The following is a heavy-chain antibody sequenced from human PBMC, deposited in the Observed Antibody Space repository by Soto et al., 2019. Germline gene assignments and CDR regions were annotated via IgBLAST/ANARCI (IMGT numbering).Heavy chain of an antibody. V-gene: IGHV4-39*01. CDR3: ARPLQLAVSGFDP. D-gene: IGHD3-3*02. CDR2: IHYRANS. CDR1: GDSISSSSYY. J-gene: IGHJ5*02. Sequence: PSETLSLTCAVSGDSISSSSYYWAGIRQPPGKGLEWIGSIHYRANSYYSPSLKSRITISVDTSKNQISLRLSSVTAADTAVYYCARPLQLAVSGFDPWGQGTLVTVSS.